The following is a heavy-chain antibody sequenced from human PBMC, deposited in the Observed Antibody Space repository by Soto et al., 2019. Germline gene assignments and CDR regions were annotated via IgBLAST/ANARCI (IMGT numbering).Heavy chain of an antibody. V-gene: IGHV5-51*01. Sequence: PGESLKISCKGSGYSFTSYWIGWVRQMPGKGLEWMGIIYPGDSDTRYSPSFQGQVTISADKSISTAYLQWSSLKASDTAMYYCARHSQYYDQTYYYYGMEVWGQGTTVTVSS. J-gene: IGHJ6*02. D-gene: IGHD3-3*01. CDR1: GYSFTSYW. CDR3: ARHSQYYDQTYYYYGMEV. CDR2: IYPGDSDT.